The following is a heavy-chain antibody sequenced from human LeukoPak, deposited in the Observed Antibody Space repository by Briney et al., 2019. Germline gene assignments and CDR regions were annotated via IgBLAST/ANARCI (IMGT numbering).Heavy chain of an antibody. V-gene: IGHV1-2*02. Sequence: ASVKVSCRASGYTFTGYYMHWVRQAPGQGLEWMGWINPNSGGTNYAQKFQGRVTMTRDTSISTAYMELSRLRSDDTAVYYCARLYCSSTSCSQFYDYWGQGTLVTVSS. D-gene: IGHD2-2*01. CDR2: INPNSGGT. J-gene: IGHJ4*02. CDR1: GYTFTGYY. CDR3: ARLYCSSTSCSQFYDY.